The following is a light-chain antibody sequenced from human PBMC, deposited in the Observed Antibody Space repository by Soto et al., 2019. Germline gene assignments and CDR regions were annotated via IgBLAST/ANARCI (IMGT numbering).Light chain of an antibody. CDR1: QDVKNS. V-gene: IGKV3-11*01. Sequence: EIVLTHSPYTLSVSPLCGASLSFMASQDVKNSLAWYQQRPGQAPRLLIYETVVRAPGVPPRFSGSGYATHFALTINRLEPDDFAVYYCQQRTSWPRTFGQGTRLEIK. J-gene: IGKJ5*01. CDR3: QQRTSWPRT. CDR2: ETV.